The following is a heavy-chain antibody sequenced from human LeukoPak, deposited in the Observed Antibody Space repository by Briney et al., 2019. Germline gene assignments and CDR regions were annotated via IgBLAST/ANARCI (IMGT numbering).Heavy chain of an antibody. V-gene: IGHV1-46*01. D-gene: IGHD3-9*01. J-gene: IGHJ5*02. CDR3: ARGTQLRYFDWLRRSNWFDP. Sequence: ASVKVSCKASGYTFTSYYMHWVRQAPGQGLEWMGIINPSGGSTNYAQKFQGRVTMTRDTSISTAYMELSRLRSDDTAVYYCARGTQLRYFDWLRRSNWFDPWGQGTLVTVSS. CDR2: INPSGGST. CDR1: GYTFTSYY.